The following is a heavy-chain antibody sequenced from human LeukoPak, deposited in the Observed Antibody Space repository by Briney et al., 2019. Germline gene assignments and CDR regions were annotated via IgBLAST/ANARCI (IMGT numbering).Heavy chain of an antibody. D-gene: IGHD6-6*01. V-gene: IGHV1-18*01. CDR1: GYTCTTYG. J-gene: IGHJ5*02. CDR3: ARDREAARPNWFDP. Sequence: ASVKFSCKASGYTCTTYGLSWVRHAPGQGLELMVWISVYNGNTDYAQKFQGRVTMTTDTSTSTAYMELRSLRSDDTAVYYCARDREAARPNWFDPWGQGTLVTVS. CDR2: ISVYNGNT.